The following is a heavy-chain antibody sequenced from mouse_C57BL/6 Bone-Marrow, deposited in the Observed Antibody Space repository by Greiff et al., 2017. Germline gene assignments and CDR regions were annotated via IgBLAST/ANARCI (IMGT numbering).Heavy chain of an antibody. CDR2: ISSGGSYT. V-gene: IGHV5-6*01. CDR3: ARHGGTTVRFAY. J-gene: IGHJ3*01. CDR1: GFTFSSYG. D-gene: IGHD1-1*01. Sequence: EVMLVESGGDLVKPGGSLKLSCAASGFTFSSYGMSWVRQTPDKRLEWVATISSGGSYTYYPDSVKGRFTISRDNAKNTLYLQRSSLKSEDTAMYYCARHGGTTVRFAYWGQGTLVTVSA.